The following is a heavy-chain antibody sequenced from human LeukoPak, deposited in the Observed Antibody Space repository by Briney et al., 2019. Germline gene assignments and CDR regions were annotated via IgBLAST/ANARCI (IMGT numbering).Heavy chain of an antibody. J-gene: IGHJ4*02. CDR1: GFPFSSYW. CDR2: IKEDGTET. D-gene: IGHD5-24*01. V-gene: IGHV3-7*03. Sequence: GGSLRLSCVASGFPFSSYWMTWVRQAPGKGLEWVANIKEDGTETYYVDSVKGRFTISRDNAKNSLYLQMNSLRVEDTAVYYCAKEGRSLQTYWGQGTLVTVSS. CDR3: AKEGRSLQTY.